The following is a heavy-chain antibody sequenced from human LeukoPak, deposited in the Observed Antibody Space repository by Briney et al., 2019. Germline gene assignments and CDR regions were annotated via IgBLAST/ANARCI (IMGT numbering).Heavy chain of an antibody. D-gene: IGHD3-9*01. Sequence: GGSLRLSCAASGFTFDDYAMHWVRQAPGKGLEWVSGISWNSGSVAYADSVKGRFTISRDNAKNSLYLQMNSLRAEDTALYYCTKTPGYDILTGYYFDHWGRGTLVTVSS. CDR2: ISWNSGSV. CDR1: GFTFDDYA. J-gene: IGHJ4*02. CDR3: TKTPGYDILTGYYFDH. V-gene: IGHV3-9*01.